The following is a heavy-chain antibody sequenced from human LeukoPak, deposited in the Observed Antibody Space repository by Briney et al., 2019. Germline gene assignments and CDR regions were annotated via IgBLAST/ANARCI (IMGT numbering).Heavy chain of an antibody. CDR3: AKGDYFDS. CDR1: GFTFSSYS. CDR2: IKSDGSST. V-gene: IGHV3-74*01. Sequence: GGSLRLSCAASGFTFSSYSMNWVRQAPGKGLVWVSRIKSDGSSTTYADSVKGRFTISRDNARNTLYLQMNSLRAEDTAVYYCAKGDYFDSWGQGTLVTVSS. J-gene: IGHJ4*02.